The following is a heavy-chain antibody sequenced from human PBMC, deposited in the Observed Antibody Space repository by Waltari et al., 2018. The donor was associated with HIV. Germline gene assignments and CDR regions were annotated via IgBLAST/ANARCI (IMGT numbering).Heavy chain of an antibody. CDR3: AKDHRSNYRVVATTGWYFDL. CDR2: ISGTGDYT. CDR1: GFNFTTYA. V-gene: IGHV3-23*01. D-gene: IGHD5-12*01. J-gene: IGHJ2*01. Sequence: EVQLLESGGGLVQPGGSLRLSCVVSGFNFTTYAMTWVRQAPGKGLEWVSSISGTGDYTYYADSVKGRFTISRENSRSTLFLQMDGLRVGDTAVYFCAKDHRSNYRVVATTGWYFDLWGRGTLVTVSS.